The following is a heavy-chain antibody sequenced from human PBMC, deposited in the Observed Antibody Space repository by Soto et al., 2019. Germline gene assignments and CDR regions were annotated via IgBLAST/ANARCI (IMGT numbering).Heavy chain of an antibody. Sequence: PVGSLRLSCAASGFTFSSYAMHWVRQAPGKGLEWVAVISYDGSNKYYADSVKGRFTISRDNSKNTLYLQMNSLRAEDTAVYYCARETIVVVVAATLNWFDPWGQGTLVTVSS. CDR2: ISYDGSNK. D-gene: IGHD2-15*01. CDR1: GFTFSSYA. J-gene: IGHJ5*02. CDR3: ARETIVVVVAATLNWFDP. V-gene: IGHV3-30-3*01.